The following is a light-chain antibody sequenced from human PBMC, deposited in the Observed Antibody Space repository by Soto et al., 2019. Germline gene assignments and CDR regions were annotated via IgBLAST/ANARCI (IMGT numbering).Light chain of an antibody. V-gene: IGLV2-14*01. J-gene: IGLJ1*01. Sequence: QSVLTQPASVSGSPGQSITISCTGTSSDVGGYNYVSWYQQHPGKAPKLMIYDVSNRPSGVSNRFSGSKSGNTASLTISGLQAEDEADYYCSSYTSSSTFYFFGTGTKVTVL. CDR2: DVS. CDR1: SSDVGGYNY. CDR3: SSYTSSSTFYF.